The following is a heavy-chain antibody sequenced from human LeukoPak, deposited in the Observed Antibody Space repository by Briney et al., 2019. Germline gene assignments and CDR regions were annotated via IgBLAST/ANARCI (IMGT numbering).Heavy chain of an antibody. CDR3: ARRPKYYYGSGSYFANWFDP. CDR2: INHSGST. J-gene: IGHJ5*02. D-gene: IGHD3-10*01. V-gene: IGHV4-34*01. Sequence: SETLSLTCAVNGGSFSGYYWSWIRQPPGKGLEWIGEINHSGSTNYNPSLKSRVTISVDTSKNQFSLKLSSVTAADTAVYYCARRPKYYYGSGSYFANWFDPWGQGTLVTVSS. CDR1: GGSFSGYY.